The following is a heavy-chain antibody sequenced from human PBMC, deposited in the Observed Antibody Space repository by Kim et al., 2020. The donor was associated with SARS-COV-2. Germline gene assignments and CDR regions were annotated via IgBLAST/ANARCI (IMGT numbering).Heavy chain of an antibody. CDR2: ISWNSGSI. CDR3: AKELHRSDGDHLQGGAFDI. J-gene: IGHJ3*02. Sequence: GGSLRLSCAASGFTFDDYAMHWVRQAPGKGLEWVSGISWNSGSIGYADSVKGRFTISRDNAKNSLYLQMNSLRAEDTALYYCAKELHRSDGDHLQGGAFDIWGQGTMVTVSS. D-gene: IGHD4-17*01. CDR1: GFTFDDYA. V-gene: IGHV3-9*01.